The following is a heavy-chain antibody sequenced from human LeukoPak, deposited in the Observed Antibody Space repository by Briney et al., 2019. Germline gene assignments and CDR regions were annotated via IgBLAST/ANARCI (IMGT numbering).Heavy chain of an antibody. J-gene: IGHJ6*03. D-gene: IGHD6-19*01. Sequence: SETLSLTCAVSGGSISSSNWWSWVRQPPGKGLEWIGEIYHSGSTNYNPSLKSRVTISVDTSKNQFSLKLSSVTAADTAVYYCARAVAGTYYYYYYYMDVWGKGTTVTVSS. CDR3: ARAVAGTYYYYYYYMDV. CDR2: IYHSGST. V-gene: IGHV4-4*02. CDR1: GGSISSSNW.